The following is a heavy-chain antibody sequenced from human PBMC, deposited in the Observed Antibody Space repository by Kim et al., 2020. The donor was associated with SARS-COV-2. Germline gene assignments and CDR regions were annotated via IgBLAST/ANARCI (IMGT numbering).Heavy chain of an antibody. CDR2: IMPNSGAT. CDR3: ARGKTKSPIDN. CDR1: GYTFTGYF. V-gene: IGHV1-2*02. Sequence: ASVKVSCKASGYTFTGYFLHWVRQAPGQGLEWVGWIMPNSGATKYAEKFQGRVTLTTDTSINTAYMDLSSLKSDDTAFYYCARGKTKSPIDNWGQGTPIT. J-gene: IGHJ4*02.